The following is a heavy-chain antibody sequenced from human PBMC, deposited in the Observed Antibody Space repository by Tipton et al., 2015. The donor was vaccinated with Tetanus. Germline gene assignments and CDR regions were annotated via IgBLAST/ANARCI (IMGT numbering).Heavy chain of an antibody. CDR2: ISSTSSYI. Sequence: SLRLSCAASGFTFSSHWMNWVRQAPGKGLEWLSSISSTSSYIYYADSVKGRFTVSRDNAKNSLSLQMKSLGDEDTAVYYCATGRTLDYWGQGTRVTVPT. CDR3: ATGRTLDY. V-gene: IGHV3-21*01. CDR1: GFTFSSHW. D-gene: IGHD1-26*01. J-gene: IGHJ4*02.